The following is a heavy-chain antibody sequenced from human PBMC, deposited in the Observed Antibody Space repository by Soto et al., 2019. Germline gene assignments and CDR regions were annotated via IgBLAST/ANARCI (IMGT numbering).Heavy chain of an antibody. J-gene: IGHJ4*02. CDR3: AKGGWWGSGSYYNDY. CDR2: ISGSGGST. V-gene: IGHV3-23*01. Sequence: GSLRLSCAASGFTFSSYAMSWVRQAPGKGLEWVSAISGSGGSTYYADSVKGRFTISRDNSKNTLYLQMNSLRAEDTAVYYCAKGGWWGSGSYYNDYWGQGTLVTVSS. CDR1: GFTFSSYA. D-gene: IGHD3-10*01.